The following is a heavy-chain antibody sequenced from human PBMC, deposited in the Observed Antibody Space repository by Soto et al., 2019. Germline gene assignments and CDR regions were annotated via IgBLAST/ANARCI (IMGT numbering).Heavy chain of an antibody. CDR1: GYTFTSYD. CDR3: TLTSDQDS. V-gene: IGHV1-8*01. CDR2: INPNNGNT. Sequence: QVQLVQSGAEVKKPGASVKVSCKASGYTFTSYDINWVRQAAGQGLEWMGRINPNNGNTAYAQKFQGRVTMTRNTSISTAYVELNSLRSDDTAIYYCTLTSDQDSWGQGTLVTVSA. J-gene: IGHJ4*02. D-gene: IGHD4-17*01.